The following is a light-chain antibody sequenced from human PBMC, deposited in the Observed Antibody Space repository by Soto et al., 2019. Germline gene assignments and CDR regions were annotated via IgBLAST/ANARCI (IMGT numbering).Light chain of an antibody. CDR1: QIVRSY. Sequence: ETVWTQSPGPLSLSPGERSTLSFRASQIVRSYLALYQQKPGQAPRLLIHGASTRAPGSPARFSGSGSGTECTLIIRSLQSEDLAVYYCQQDSDGPPYTCGQGPK. CDR3: QQDSDGPPYT. V-gene: IGKV3-15*01. CDR2: GAS. J-gene: IGKJ2*01.